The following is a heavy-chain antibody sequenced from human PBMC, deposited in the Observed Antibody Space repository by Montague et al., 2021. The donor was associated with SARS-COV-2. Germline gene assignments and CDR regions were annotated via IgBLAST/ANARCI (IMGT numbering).Heavy chain of an antibody. CDR2: IYYSWST. V-gene: IGHV4-59*01. Sequence: SETLSLTCTVSGGSISSYYWSWSRQPPGKGLEWIGYIYYSWSTNYNPSPNSRVTISVDTSKNQFSLKLSSVTAADTAVYYCARYTRQIRLIVFDYGMDVWGQGTTVTVSS. CDR1: GGSISSYY. D-gene: IGHD4-17*01. CDR3: ARYTRQIRLIVFDYGMDV. J-gene: IGHJ6*02.